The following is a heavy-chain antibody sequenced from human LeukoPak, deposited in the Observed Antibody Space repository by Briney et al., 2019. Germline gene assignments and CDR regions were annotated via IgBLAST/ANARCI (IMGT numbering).Heavy chain of an antibody. CDR3: GRLALTPWYFDL. Sequence: GGSLRLSCAASGFTFKNYAINWVRQAPGKGLEWVSVISGSGGTTYYADSVKGRFTISRDNSKNTLYLQMNSLRADDTAVYYCGRLALTPWYFDLWGRGTLVTVSS. CDR2: ISGSGGTT. V-gene: IGHV3-23*01. D-gene: IGHD6-19*01. CDR1: GFTFKNYA. J-gene: IGHJ2*01.